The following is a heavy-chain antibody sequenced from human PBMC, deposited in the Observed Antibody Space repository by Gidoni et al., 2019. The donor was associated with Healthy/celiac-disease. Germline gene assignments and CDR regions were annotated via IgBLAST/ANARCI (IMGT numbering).Heavy chain of an antibody. D-gene: IGHD6-6*01. CDR2: INHSGSP. CDR1: GGSFSGYY. J-gene: IGHJ6*03. CDR3: ARGRGNIAARRHYYYYYMDV. V-gene: IGHV4-34*01. Sequence: QVQLQQWGAGLLKPSETLSLTCAVYGGSFSGYYWSWIRQPPGKGLEWIGEINHSGSPNYNPSLKSRVTISVDTSKNQFSLKLSSVTAADTAVYYCARGRGNIAARRHYYYYYMDVWGKGTTVTVSS.